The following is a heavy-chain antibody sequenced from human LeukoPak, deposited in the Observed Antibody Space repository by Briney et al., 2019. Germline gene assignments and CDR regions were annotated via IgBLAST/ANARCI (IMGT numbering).Heavy chain of an antibody. J-gene: IGHJ4*02. Sequence: PGGSLRLSCAASGFTFSSYWMSWVRQPPGKGLEWIGSLYYTGNTYYNPSLKSRVTISVDTSKNQFSLKLSSVTAADTAVYYCARATYQFGETFDYWGQGTLVTVSS. CDR1: GFTFSSYW. CDR2: LYYTGNT. CDR3: ARATYQFGETFDY. D-gene: IGHD3-10*01. V-gene: IGHV4-39*07.